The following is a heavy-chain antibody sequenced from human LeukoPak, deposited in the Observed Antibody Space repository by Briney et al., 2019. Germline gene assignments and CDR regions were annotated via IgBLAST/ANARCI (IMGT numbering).Heavy chain of an antibody. J-gene: IGHJ4*02. Sequence: GGSLRLSCAASGFTVSSNYMTWVRQAPGRGLEWVSLIHSGGSTNYADSVKGRFIISRDNSKNTLYLQMNSLRAEDTAVYYCAREEGPIDYWGQGTLVTVSP. CDR3: AREEGPIDY. V-gene: IGHV3-66*01. CDR1: GFTVSSNY. CDR2: IHSGGST.